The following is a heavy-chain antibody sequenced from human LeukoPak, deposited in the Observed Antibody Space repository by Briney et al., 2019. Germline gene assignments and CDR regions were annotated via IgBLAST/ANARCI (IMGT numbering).Heavy chain of an antibody. CDR3: AKDLNPPYYYDSSGYYSSYYFDY. J-gene: IGHJ4*02. CDR1: GFTFSNYA. CDR2: ISYGDGGT. V-gene: IGHV3-23*01. D-gene: IGHD3-22*01. Sequence: GGSLRLSCETSGFTFSNYAMSWVRQAPGRGLEWVSGISYGDGGTYYADSVKGRFTISRDNSKNTLYLQMNSLRAEDTAVYYCAKDLNPPYYYDSSGYYSSYYFDYWGQGTLVTVSS.